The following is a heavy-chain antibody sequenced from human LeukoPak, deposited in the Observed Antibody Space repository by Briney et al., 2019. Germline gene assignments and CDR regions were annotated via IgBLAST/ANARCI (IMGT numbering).Heavy chain of an antibody. Sequence: GRSLRLSCAASGFTFSSYGMHWVRQAPGKGLEWVAVIWYDGSNKYYADSVKGRFTISRDNSKDTLYLQMNGLSADDTAMYYCAKGWGYYASGTYYNRIPDPWGQGTLVTVSS. CDR2: IWYDGSNK. D-gene: IGHD3-10*01. V-gene: IGHV3-30*18. CDR1: GFTFSSYG. J-gene: IGHJ5*02. CDR3: AKGWGYYASGTYYNRIPDP.